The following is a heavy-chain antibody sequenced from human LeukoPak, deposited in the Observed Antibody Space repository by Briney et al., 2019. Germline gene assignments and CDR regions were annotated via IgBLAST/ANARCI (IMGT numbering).Heavy chain of an antibody. V-gene: IGHV3-66*02. D-gene: IGHD3-22*01. Sequence: GGSLRLPCAASGLTVSDNYMTWVRQAPGKGLEWVSVIYAGGSTFYADSVKGRFTISRDNSKNTVYLQMNSLRAEDTAVYYCARDRSYDSSGYPFDFWGQGTLVTVSS. CDR3: ARDRSYDSSGYPFDF. CDR2: IYAGGST. CDR1: GLTVSDNY. J-gene: IGHJ4*02.